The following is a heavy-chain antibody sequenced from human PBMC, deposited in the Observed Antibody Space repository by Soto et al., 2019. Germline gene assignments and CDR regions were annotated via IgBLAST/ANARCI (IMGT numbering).Heavy chain of an antibody. CDR2: IIPIFGTA. V-gene: IGHV1-69*13. Sequence: SVKVSCKASGGTFSSYAISWVRQAPGQGLEWMGGIIPIFGTANYAQKFQGRVTITADESTSTAYMELSSLRSEDTAVYYCARDHGLYCSSTSCPLGIWGQGTMVTVS. D-gene: IGHD2-2*01. CDR1: GGTFSSYA. CDR3: ARDHGLYCSSTSCPLGI. J-gene: IGHJ3*02.